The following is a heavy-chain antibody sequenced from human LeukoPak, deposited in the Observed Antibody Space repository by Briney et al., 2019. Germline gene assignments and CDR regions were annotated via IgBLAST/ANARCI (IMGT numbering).Heavy chain of an antibody. D-gene: IGHD3-22*01. CDR2: INPSGGST. V-gene: IGHV1-46*01. J-gene: IGHJ5*02. Sequence: GASVKVSCKASGYTFTSYYVHWVRQAPGQGLEWMGIINPSGGSTSYAQKFQGRVTMTRDTSTSTVYMELSSLRSEDTAVYYCARAREDSSGYRNWFDPWGQGTLVTVSS. CDR1: GYTFTSYY. CDR3: ARAREDSSGYRNWFDP.